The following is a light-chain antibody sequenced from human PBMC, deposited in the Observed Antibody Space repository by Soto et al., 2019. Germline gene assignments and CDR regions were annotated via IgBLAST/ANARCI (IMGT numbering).Light chain of an antibody. CDR3: QQRYNWPRT. CDR1: EDVGNS. V-gene: IGKV3-11*01. J-gene: IGKJ1*01. Sequence: DIVLTQSPAILSLSPGDRATLSCRASEDVGNSLAWYQQRPGQSPRLLIYDVSNRATGIPSRFSGSGSGADFTLTISSLEPDDFAVYYCQQRYNWPRTFGQGTKVDI. CDR2: DVS.